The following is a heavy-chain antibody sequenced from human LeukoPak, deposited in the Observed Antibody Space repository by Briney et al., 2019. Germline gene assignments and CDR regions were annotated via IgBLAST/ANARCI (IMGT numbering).Heavy chain of an antibody. CDR3: ARRRIVVVPAALNWFDP. D-gene: IGHD2-2*01. Sequence: PSETLSLTCAVYGGSLSGYYWSWIRQPPGKGLEWIGEINHSGSTNYNPSLKSRVTISVDTSKNQFSLKLSSVTAADTAVYYCARRRIVVVPAALNWFDPWGQGTLVTVSS. CDR1: GGSLSGYY. J-gene: IGHJ5*02. CDR2: INHSGST. V-gene: IGHV4-34*01.